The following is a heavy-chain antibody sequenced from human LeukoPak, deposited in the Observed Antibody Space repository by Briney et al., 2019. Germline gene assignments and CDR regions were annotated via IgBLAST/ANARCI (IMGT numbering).Heavy chain of an antibody. D-gene: IGHD4-17*01. J-gene: IGHJ6*04. Sequence: PSETLSLTCTVSGGSLNGYYWGWIRQLPGKGLECIGYIHSSEGTAHNASLKCRLTISLDTSKNQFSLTLSSVTAADTAVYYCARHVYGEGMVVWGKGTTVTVSS. CDR3: ARHVYGEGMVV. V-gene: IGHV4-59*08. CDR1: GGSLNGYY. CDR2: IHSSEGT.